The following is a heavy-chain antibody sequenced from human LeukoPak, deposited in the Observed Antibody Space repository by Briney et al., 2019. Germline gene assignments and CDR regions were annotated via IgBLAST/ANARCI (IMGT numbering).Heavy chain of an antibody. CDR3: AKSGFYGDYSWYFDY. CDR2: ISGSGGST. V-gene: IGHV3-23*01. CDR1: GFTFSSYA. Sequence: GGSLRISCAASGFTFSSYAMSWVRQAPGKGLEWVSAISGSGGSTYYADSVKGRFTISRDNSKNTLYLQMNSLRAEDTAVYYCAKSGFYGDYSWYFDYWGQGTLVTVSS. D-gene: IGHD4-17*01. J-gene: IGHJ4*02.